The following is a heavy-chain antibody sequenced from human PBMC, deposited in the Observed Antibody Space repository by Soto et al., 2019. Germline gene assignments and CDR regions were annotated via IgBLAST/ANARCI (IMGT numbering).Heavy chain of an antibody. CDR1: GFTFSSYW. J-gene: IGHJ3*02. CDR3: AGDTRFGELLLAPSAFDI. D-gene: IGHD3-10*01. Sequence: GGSLRLSCAASGFTFSSYWMSWVRQAPGKGLEWVANIKQDGSEKYYVDSVEGRFTISRDNAKNSLYLQMNSLRAEDTAVYYCAGDTRFGELLLAPSAFDIWGQGTMVTVS. CDR2: IKQDGSEK. V-gene: IGHV3-7*01.